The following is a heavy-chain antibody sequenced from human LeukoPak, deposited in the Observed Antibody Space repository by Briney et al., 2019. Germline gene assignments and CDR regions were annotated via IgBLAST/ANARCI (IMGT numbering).Heavy chain of an antibody. CDR2: INPSGGST. CDR3: ASSSTVTNYFDY. J-gene: IGHJ4*02. V-gene: IGHV1-46*01. CDR1: GYTFTGYY. D-gene: IGHD4-17*01. Sequence: ASVKVSCKASGYTFTGYYMHWVRQAPGQGLEWMGIINPSGGSTSYAQKFQGRVTMTRDMSTSTVYMELSSLRSEDTAVYYCASSSTVTNYFDYWGQGTLVTVSS.